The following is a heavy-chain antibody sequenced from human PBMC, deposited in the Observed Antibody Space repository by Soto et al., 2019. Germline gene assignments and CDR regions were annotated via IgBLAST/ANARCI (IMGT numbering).Heavy chain of an antibody. CDR2: IYHSGST. D-gene: IGHD4-17*01. Sequence: QVQLQESGPGLVKPSGTLSLTCAVSGGSISSSNWWSWVRQPPGKGLEWIGEIYHSGSTNYNPSLKRRVTISVDKSKNQFSLKLSSVTAADTAVYYCARDRDYGDYADYYYYGMDVWGQGTTVTVSS. V-gene: IGHV4-4*02. J-gene: IGHJ6*02. CDR3: ARDRDYGDYADYYYYGMDV. CDR1: GGSISSSNW.